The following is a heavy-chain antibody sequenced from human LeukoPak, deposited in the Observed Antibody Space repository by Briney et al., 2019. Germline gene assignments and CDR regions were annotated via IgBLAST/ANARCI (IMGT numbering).Heavy chain of an antibody. CDR2: IYYNGGT. CDR1: GGSFSGYN. J-gene: IGHJ4*02. V-gene: IGHV4-34*01. CDR3: ARRTVYCTNGECYSVNFDF. D-gene: IGHD2-8*01. Sequence: IPSESLSLTCAVYGGSFSGYNWGWVRQPPGEGLGWGGGIYYNGGTNYNPSLKSRVTISVDTSKNQFSLKLTSVTAADTAVYYCARRTVYCTNGECYSVNFDFWGQGNLVTVSS.